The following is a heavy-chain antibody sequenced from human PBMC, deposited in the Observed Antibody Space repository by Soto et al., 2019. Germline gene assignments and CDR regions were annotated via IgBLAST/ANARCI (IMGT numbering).Heavy chain of an antibody. J-gene: IGHJ4*02. D-gene: IGHD6-19*01. V-gene: IGHV1-69*13. CDR1: GGTFSSYA. CDR3: ARDLKKYSSGWYHYYFDY. Sequence: ASVKVSCKASGGTFSSYAISWVRQAPGQGLEWMGGIIPIFGTANYAQKFQGRVTITADESTSTAYMELSSLRSEDTAVYYCARDLKKYSSGWYHYYFDYWGQGTLVTVSS. CDR2: IIPIFGTA.